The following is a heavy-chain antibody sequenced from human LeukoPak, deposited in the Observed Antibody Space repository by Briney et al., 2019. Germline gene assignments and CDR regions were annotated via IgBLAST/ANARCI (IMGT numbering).Heavy chain of an antibody. D-gene: IGHD2-15*01. J-gene: IGHJ4*02. Sequence: GGSLRLSCAASGFTFSSYAMSWVRQAPGKGLEWVSAISGSGGSTYYADSVKGRFTLSRDNSKNTLYLQMNSLRAEDTAVYYCAKDTDIVVVVADYWGQGTLVTVSS. CDR1: GFTFSSYA. CDR3: AKDTDIVVVVADY. V-gene: IGHV3-23*01. CDR2: ISGSGGST.